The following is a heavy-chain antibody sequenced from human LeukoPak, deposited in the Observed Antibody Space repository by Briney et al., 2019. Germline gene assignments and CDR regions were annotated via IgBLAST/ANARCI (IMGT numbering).Heavy chain of an antibody. D-gene: IGHD4-17*01. J-gene: IGHJ4*02. CDR2: MYYSGST. CDR3: ARSEYGDYGDFDY. V-gene: IGHV4-59*01. Sequence: SETLSLTCTVSGYSISSYYWNWIRQPPGKGLEWIGCMYYSGSTNYNPSLKSRVTISVDTSKNQFSLKLSSVTAADTAVYYCARSEYGDYGDFDYWGQGTLVTVSS. CDR1: GYSISSYY.